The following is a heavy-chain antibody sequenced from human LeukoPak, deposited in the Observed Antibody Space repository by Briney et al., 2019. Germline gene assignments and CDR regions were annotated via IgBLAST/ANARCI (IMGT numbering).Heavy chain of an antibody. CDR2: IYYSGIS. V-gene: IGHV4-61*01. Sequence: PSETLSLTCTVSGGSISSNIYYWGWIRQPPGKGLEWIGYIYYSGISNSNPSVWSRVTISVDTSKNQFSLRLTSVTAADTAIYYCARDPYGSGIFDYWGQGALVTVSS. CDR1: GGSISSNIYY. CDR3: ARDPYGSGIFDY. J-gene: IGHJ4*02. D-gene: IGHD3-10*01.